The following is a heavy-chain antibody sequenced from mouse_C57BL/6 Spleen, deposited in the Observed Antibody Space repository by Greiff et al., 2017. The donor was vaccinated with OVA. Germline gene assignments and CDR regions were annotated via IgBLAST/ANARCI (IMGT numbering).Heavy chain of an antibody. CDR3: ARRDYLDY. Sequence: EVKLMESGGGLVKPGGSLKLSCAASGFTFSDYGMHWVRQAPEKGLEWVAYISSGSSTIYYADKVKGRFTISRDNAKNTVFLQMTSLRSEDTAMYYCARRDYLDYWGQGTTLTVSS. J-gene: IGHJ2*01. CDR2: ISSGSSTI. V-gene: IGHV5-17*01. CDR1: GFTFSDYG.